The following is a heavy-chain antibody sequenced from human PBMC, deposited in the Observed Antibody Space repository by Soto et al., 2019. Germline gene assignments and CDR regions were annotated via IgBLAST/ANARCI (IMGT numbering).Heavy chain of an antibody. CDR3: ARHAYYDSSGHQGVYYYYYGMDV. CDR1: GYSFTSYW. CDR2: IYPGDSDT. Sequence: PGESLKISCKGSGYSFTSYWIGWVRQMPGKGLEWMGIIYPGDSDTRYSPSFQGQVTISADKSISTAYLQWSSLKASDTAMYYCARHAYYDSSGHQGVYYYYYGMDVWGQGTTVTVSS. D-gene: IGHD3-22*01. J-gene: IGHJ6*02. V-gene: IGHV5-51*01.